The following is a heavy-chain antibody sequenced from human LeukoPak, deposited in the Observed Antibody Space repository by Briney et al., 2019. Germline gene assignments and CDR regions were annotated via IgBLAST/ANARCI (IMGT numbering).Heavy chain of an antibody. J-gene: IGHJ4*02. CDR1: GFSFSTTW. CDR2: IQGDGSGI. D-gene: IGHD3-10*01. V-gene: IGHV3-74*01. Sequence: GGSLRLSCAASGFSFSTTWMHWVRQVPGKGLVWVSRIQGDGSGIIYADSVKGRFTISRDNSKNTLYLQMDSLRAEDTAVYYCAKALGSALVRGVMDYWGQGTPVTVSS. CDR3: AKALGSALVRGVMDY.